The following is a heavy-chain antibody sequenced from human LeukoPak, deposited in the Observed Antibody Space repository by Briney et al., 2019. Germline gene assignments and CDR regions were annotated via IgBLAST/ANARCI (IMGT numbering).Heavy chain of an antibody. D-gene: IGHD2-2*01. CDR1: GFTFSSYS. V-gene: IGHV3-21*01. J-gene: IGHJ6*03. Sequence: GGSLRLSCAASGFTFSSYSMNWVRQAPRKGLEWVSSISSSSSYIYYADSVKGRFTISRDNAKNSLYLQMNSLRAEDTAVYYCARVVVPAAIGRGAYYYYTDVWGKGTTVTVSS. CDR2: ISSSSSYI. CDR3: ARVVVPAAIGRGAYYYYTDV.